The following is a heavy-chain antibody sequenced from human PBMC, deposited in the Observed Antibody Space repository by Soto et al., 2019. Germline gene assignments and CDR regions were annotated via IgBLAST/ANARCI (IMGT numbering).Heavy chain of an antibody. CDR2: IYYSGST. J-gene: IGHJ5*02. V-gene: IGHV4-31*02. CDR3: AREPSP. Sequence: SETLCLTWTVSGALISSGGYYWGWIRQHPGKGLEWIGYIYYSGSTYYNPSLKSRVAISVATSKNQCSRKLSSVTAADTAVYDYAREPSPWAQGTLVPVSS. CDR1: GALISSGGYY.